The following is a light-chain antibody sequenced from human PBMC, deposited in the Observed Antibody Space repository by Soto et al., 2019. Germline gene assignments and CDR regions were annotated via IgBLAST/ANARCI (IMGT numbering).Light chain of an antibody. CDR1: SGDVGAYDF. J-gene: IGLJ1*01. Sequence: QSVLTQPASVSGSPGQSITISCTGTSGDVGAYDFVSWYQQHPGKAPRLMIYNVNNRPAGASNRFSGSKSGSTASLTISTLQAEDEADYYCASFTNTYSYVFGAGTKVTAL. CDR3: ASFTNTYSYV. V-gene: IGLV2-14*01. CDR2: NVN.